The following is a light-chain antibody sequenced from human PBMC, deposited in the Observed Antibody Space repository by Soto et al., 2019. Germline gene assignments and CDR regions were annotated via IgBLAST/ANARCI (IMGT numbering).Light chain of an antibody. CDR1: QSVSSK. CDR2: GSS. Sequence: EIVMTQSPATLSVSTGEGATLSCRARQSVSSKLAWYQQKPVKAPTHLIYGSSTRSTGIPARFSGSGSGTEFTLIISSLQSEDAAVYYCQQYNSWLWTFGQGTKVDIK. V-gene: IGKV3-15*01. J-gene: IGKJ1*01. CDR3: QQYNSWLWT.